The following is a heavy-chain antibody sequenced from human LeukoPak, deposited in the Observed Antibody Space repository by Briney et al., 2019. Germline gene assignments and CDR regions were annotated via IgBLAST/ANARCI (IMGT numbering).Heavy chain of an antibody. J-gene: IGHJ4*02. D-gene: IGHD6-6*01. CDR3: ARIPYSSRVYFDY. Sequence: GASVKVSCKASGYTFTGHYIHWIRHVPGQGLEWMGWMNPDSGGTNYAQKFQGRVTMTRDTSTNTAYMDLNRLESDDTAVYYCARIPYSSRVYFDYWGQGTLVTVSS. CDR1: GYTFTGHY. CDR2: MNPDSGGT. V-gene: IGHV1-2*02.